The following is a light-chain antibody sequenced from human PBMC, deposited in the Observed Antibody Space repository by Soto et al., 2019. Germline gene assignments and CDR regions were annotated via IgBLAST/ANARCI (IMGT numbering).Light chain of an antibody. Sequence: QSVLTQPASVSGSPGQSITISCTGTSSDVGSYNLVSWYQQHPGKVPKLMIYEVSERPSGVSNRFSGSKSGNTASLRISGLQADDEADYYCCSYAGSVVFGGGPKVTVL. CDR2: EVS. CDR3: CSYAGSVV. CDR1: SSDVGSYNL. J-gene: IGLJ2*01. V-gene: IGLV2-23*02.